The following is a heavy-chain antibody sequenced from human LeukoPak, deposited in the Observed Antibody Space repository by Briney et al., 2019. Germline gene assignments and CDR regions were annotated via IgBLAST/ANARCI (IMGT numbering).Heavy chain of an antibody. D-gene: IGHD5-12*01. CDR2: INPNSGGT. CDR1: GYTFTGYY. V-gene: IGHV1-2*02. J-gene: IGHJ5*02. Sequence: GASVKVSCKASGYTFTGYYMHWVRQAPGQGLEWMGWINPNSGGTNYAQKFQGRVTMTRDTSISTAYMELSRLRSDDTVVYYCARSTAVDIVATISSWGQGTLVTVSS. CDR3: ARSTAVDIVATISS.